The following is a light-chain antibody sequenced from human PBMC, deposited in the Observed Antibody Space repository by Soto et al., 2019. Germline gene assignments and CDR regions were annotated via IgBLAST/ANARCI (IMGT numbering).Light chain of an antibody. J-gene: IGKJ4*01. CDR3: QNYDNAPLT. Sequence: DLQMTQSPPSLSASVGDRVTVTCRASRDIGHSLAWYQHRPGKSPRLLIYDASTLQSEVPARFSGSGSGTQFTLAINSLRPEDVATYYCQNYDNAPLTFGGGTNVEVK. CDR2: DAS. V-gene: IGKV1-27*01. CDR1: RDIGHS.